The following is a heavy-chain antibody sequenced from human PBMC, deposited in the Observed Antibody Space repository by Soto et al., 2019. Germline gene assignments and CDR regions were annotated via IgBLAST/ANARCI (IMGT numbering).Heavy chain of an antibody. J-gene: IGHJ5*02. CDR1: VDSIRAYY. CDR2: IYYRGST. Sequence: PSETLSLTCTVSVDSIRAYYWSWIRQPPGKGREWMGYIYYRGSTSYNPSLKSRVTISLDTSKNQFSLKLSSVPAADTAVYYCARGGGSYYKYWFDPWGQGTLVTVSS. CDR3: ARGGGSYYKYWFDP. D-gene: IGHD1-26*01. V-gene: IGHV4-59*01.